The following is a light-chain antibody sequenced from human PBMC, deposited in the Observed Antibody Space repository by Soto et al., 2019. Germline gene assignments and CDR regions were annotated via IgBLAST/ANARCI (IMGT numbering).Light chain of an antibody. CDR2: GTS. V-gene: IGKV3-20*01. CDR1: QSVSSKY. CDR3: QQYGSSLFT. Sequence: EIVFTQSPGTLSLSPGERATLSCRASQSVSSKYLAWYQQKPGQAPRVLIYGTSIRASGVPERISGGGSGTDFTLTITRXEPEDFAVYYCQQYGSSLFTFGPGTKVDTK. J-gene: IGKJ3*01.